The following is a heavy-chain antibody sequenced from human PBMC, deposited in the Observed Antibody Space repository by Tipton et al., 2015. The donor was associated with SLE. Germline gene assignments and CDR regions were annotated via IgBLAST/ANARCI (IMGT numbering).Heavy chain of an antibody. CDR1: GYTFTSYT. CDR2: ITVYNGNT. J-gene: IGHJ4*02. V-gene: IGHV1-18*04. D-gene: IGHD3-3*01. CDR3: ATLIFGVVNGYFDS. Sequence: QLVQSGAGVKKPGASVKVSCKASGYTFTSYTISWVRQAPGQGLDWMGWITVYNGNTNYAQKLHGRVTMTTDTSTSTAYMELRSLRSDDTAVYYCATLIFGVVNGYFDSWGQGTLVTVSS.